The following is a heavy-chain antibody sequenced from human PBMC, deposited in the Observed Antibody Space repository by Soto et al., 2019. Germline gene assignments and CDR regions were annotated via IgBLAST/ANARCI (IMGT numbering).Heavy chain of an antibody. CDR3: TTDSVPPPHYVLRYFPWLPPYYYYGMDV. CDR2: IKSKTDGWTT. Sequence: XGCLRLSCAACGFSVSNACMSWVRQAPGKGLEWVGRIKSKTDGWTTDYAAPVKGRFTISRDDSKNTLYLQMNSLKTADTAVYYCTTDSVPPPHYVLRYFPWLPPYYYYGMDVCGQRTTVTASS. D-gene: IGHD3-9*01. CDR1: GFSVSNAC. V-gene: IGHV3-15*01. J-gene: IGHJ6*02.